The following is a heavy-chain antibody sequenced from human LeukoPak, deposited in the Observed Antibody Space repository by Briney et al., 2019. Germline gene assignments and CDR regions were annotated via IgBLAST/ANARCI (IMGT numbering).Heavy chain of an antibody. CDR2: IRGSGGGT. D-gene: IGHD6-19*01. CDR1: VFTFSTYA. J-gene: IGHJ4*02. V-gene: IGHV3-23*01. Sequence: PGGSLRLSCAASVFTFSTYAMSWVRQAPGKGLEWVSAIRGSGGGTYYANSAKGRITISRDNSKNTFYQLMNSLRAENTAVYYCAKDLGYSSCWYYDYWGQGTLVTVSS. CDR3: AKDLGYSSCWYYDY.